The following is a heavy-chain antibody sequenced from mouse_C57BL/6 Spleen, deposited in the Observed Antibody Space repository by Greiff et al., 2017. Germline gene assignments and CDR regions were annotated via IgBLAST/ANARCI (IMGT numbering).Heavy chain of an antibody. CDR1: GYTFTSYW. Sequence: QVQLQQSGAELAKPGASVKLSCKASGYTFTSYWMHWVKQRPGQGLEWIGYINPSSGSTKYNQKFKDKATLTADKSSSTAYMQLISLTYEDSAVYYCARPLRLYAMDYWGQGTSVTVSS. D-gene: IGHD1-2*01. CDR2: INPSSGST. J-gene: IGHJ4*01. CDR3: ARPLRLYAMDY. V-gene: IGHV1-7*01.